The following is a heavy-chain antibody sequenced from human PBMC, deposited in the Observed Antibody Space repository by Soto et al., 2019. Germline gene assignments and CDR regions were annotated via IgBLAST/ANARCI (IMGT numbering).Heavy chain of an antibody. Sequence: QVQLVQSGAVVKKPGSSVEVSCKASGGTFNGYGISWVRQATGQGVEWMGGTVPVFDTSKYAPRFQGRVTITADKSTSTAYMELSSVRSEDTAIYFCARGVSNSGAYYTGPSAYDRWGQGTLVIVSS. CDR2: TVPVFDTS. J-gene: IGHJ3*01. D-gene: IGHD3-10*01. V-gene: IGHV1-69*06. CDR3: ARGVSNSGAYYTGPSAYDR. CDR1: GGTFNGYG.